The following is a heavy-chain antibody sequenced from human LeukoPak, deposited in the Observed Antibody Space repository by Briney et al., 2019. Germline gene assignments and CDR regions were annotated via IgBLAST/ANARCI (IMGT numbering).Heavy chain of an antibody. CDR1: GGSFSGDF. D-gene: IGHD3-10*01. J-gene: IGHJ4*02. Sequence: PSETLSLTCAVYGGSFSGDFWSWIRQPPGKGLEWIGSIYYSGSTYYNPSLKSRVTISVDTSKNQFSLKLSSVTAADTAVYYCARLPRKGYYGSGSYPLLDYWGQGTLVTVSS. V-gene: IGHV4-34*01. CDR3: ARLPRKGYYGSGSYPLLDY. CDR2: IYYSGST.